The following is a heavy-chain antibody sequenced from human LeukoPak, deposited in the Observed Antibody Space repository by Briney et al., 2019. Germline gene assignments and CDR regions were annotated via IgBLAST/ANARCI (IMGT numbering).Heavy chain of an antibody. CDR1: SGSISSYY. D-gene: IGHD3-16*01. CDR2: ISDIGSI. J-gene: IGHJ4*02. CDR3: ARGSYDYVWGSPFSY. V-gene: IGHV4-59*12. Sequence: PSETLSLTCTVSSGSISSYYWSWIRQPPGKGLEWIAYISDIGSINYNPSLKSRVTISVDTSKNQFSLKLSSVTAADTAVYYCARGSYDYVWGSPFSYWGQGTLVTVSS.